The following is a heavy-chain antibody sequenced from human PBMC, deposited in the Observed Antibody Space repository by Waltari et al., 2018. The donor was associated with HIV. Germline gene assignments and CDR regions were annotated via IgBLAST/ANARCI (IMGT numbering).Heavy chain of an antibody. D-gene: IGHD3-16*01. V-gene: IGHV4-39*01. CDR1: GVPLTSKNYY. CDR3: ARHSGPYVHFFDL. Sequence: QLQESGPALVKPSETLSLSCSVSGVPLTSKNYYWGWVRQSPGKRLDWIASVDYGGKTYNNPSLKSRLSLSLDTSKNRLSLNVTSVTAADTAVYYCARHSGPYVHFFDLWGRGTLVTVTS. J-gene: IGHJ2*01. CDR2: VDYGGKT.